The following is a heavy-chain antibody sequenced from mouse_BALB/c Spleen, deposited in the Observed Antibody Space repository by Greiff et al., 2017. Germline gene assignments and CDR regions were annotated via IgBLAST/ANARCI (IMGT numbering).Heavy chain of an antibody. J-gene: IGHJ4*01. D-gene: IGHD1-2*01. V-gene: IGHV3-2*02. CDR3: AATATDYAMDY. CDR1: GYSITSDYA. Sequence: VQLKESGPGLVKPSQSLSLTCTVTGYSITSDYAWNWIRQFPGNKLEWMGYISYSGSTSYNPSLKSRISITRDTSKNQFFLQLNSVTTEDTATYYCAATATDYAMDYWGQGTSVTVSS. CDR2: ISYSGST.